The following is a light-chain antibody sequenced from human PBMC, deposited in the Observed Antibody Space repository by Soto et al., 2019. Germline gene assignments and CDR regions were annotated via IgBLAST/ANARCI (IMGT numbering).Light chain of an antibody. J-gene: IGKJ5*01. CDR3: QQYNSYPIM. Sequence: DIQMTQSPSTLSASVGDRVTITCRASQSISDWLAWYQQKPGKAPKLLIYKASGLESGVPSRFSGSGSGTEFTLTITSLQPDDFTTYYSQQYNSYPIMFGQGTRLEIK. CDR1: QSISDW. CDR2: KAS. V-gene: IGKV1-5*03.